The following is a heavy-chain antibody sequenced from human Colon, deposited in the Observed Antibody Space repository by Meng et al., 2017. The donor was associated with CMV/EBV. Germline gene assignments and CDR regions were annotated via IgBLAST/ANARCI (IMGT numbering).Heavy chain of an antibody. V-gene: IGHV3-30*02. CDR2: IYYHGSNE. D-gene: IGHD1-26*01. J-gene: IGHJ4*02. Sequence: GESLKISCAASGFTFSRYAMSWVRQAPGKGLEWVAFIYYHGSNEKYADSVKGRFTISRDNSKNTLYLQMSSLRDEDAAVYYCVKDIGLGGTRDYWGQGTLVTVSS. CDR1: GFTFSRYA. CDR3: VKDIGLGGTRDY.